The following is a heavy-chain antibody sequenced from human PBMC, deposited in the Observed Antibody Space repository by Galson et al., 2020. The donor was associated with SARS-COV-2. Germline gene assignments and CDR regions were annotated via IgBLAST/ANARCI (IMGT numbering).Heavy chain of an antibody. J-gene: IGHJ6*02. D-gene: IGHD3-3*01. CDR2: IYYSGST. Sequence: SETLSLTCTVSGGSISSYYWSWIRQPPGKGLEWIGYIYYSGSTNYNPSLKSRVTISVDTSKNQFSLKLSSVTAADTAVYYCARVGSITIFGVVITPYGMDVWGQGTTVTVSS. V-gene: IGHV4-59*13. CDR3: ARVGSITIFGVVITPYGMDV. CDR1: GGSISSYY.